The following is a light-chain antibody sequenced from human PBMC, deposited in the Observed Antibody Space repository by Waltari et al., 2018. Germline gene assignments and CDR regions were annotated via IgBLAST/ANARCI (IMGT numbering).Light chain of an antibody. J-gene: IGLJ2*01. CDR2: GNN. V-gene: IGLV1-44*01. CDR1: TSSIGSTA. Sequence: QSVLTQPPSASGTPGQRVTISCSRITSSIGSTAVNWYQQLPGTAPKLLIYGNNQWPSGVPDRFSGSKSGTSASLAISGLQSEDEAEYYCAAWDDSLNSVVFGGGTKLTVL. CDR3: AAWDDSLNSVV.